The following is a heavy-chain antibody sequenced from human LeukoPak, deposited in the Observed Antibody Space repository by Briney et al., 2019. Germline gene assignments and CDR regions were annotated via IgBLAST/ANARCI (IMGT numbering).Heavy chain of an antibody. CDR1: GFTFSTYW. D-gene: IGHD3-3*01. CDR2: ISGSGDRT. CDR3: ASRLEVDYDFWSGYYP. J-gene: IGHJ5*02. V-gene: IGHV3-23*01. Sequence: GGSLRLSCAASGFTFSTYWMAWVRQAPGKGLEWVSTISGSGDRTYYADSVKGRFTISRDNAKNSLYLQMNSLRAEDTAVYYCASRLEVDYDFWSGYYPWGQGTLVTVSS.